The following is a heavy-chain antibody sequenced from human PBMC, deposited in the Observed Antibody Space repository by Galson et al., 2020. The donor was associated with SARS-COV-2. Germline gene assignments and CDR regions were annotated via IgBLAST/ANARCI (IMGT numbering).Heavy chain of an antibody. J-gene: IGHJ4*02. Sequence: SESLSLTCTVSGGSISSGGYYWSWLRQHPGKGLEWLVYIYYSGSTYHNPALNSRVITSVDTSKNQFSLKLGPVAAADTAVYYCARDGGVAGTIDYWGQGTLVTVSS. CDR1: GGSISSGGYY. V-gene: IGHV4-31*03. CDR2: IYYSGST. D-gene: IGHD6-19*01. CDR3: ARDGGVAGTIDY.